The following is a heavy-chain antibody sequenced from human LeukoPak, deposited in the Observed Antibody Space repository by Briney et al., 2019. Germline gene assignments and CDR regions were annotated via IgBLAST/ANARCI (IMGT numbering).Heavy chain of an antibody. CDR2: ISYDGSNK. CDR3: ATGGYSGYEVYYFDY. J-gene: IGHJ4*02. V-gene: IGHV3-30*03. D-gene: IGHD5-12*01. CDR1: GFTVSSYG. Sequence: GGSLRLSCAASGFTVSSYGMHWVRQAPGKGLEWVAVISYDGSNKYYADSVKGRFTISRDNSKNTLYLQMNSLRAEDTAVYYCATGGYSGYEVYYFDYWGQGTLVTVSS.